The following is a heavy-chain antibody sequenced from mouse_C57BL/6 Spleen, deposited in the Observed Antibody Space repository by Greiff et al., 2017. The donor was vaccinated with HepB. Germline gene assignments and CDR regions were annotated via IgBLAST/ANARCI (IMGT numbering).Heavy chain of an antibody. CDR3: ARGGYYGSSYGAY. CDR1: GYAFSSYW. Sequence: QVQLKESGAELVKPGASVKISCKASGYAFSSYWMNWVKQRPGKGLEWIGQIYPGDGDTNYNGKFKGKATLTADKSSSTAYMQLSSLTSEDSAVYFCARGGYYGSSYGAYWGQGTLVTVSA. CDR2: IYPGDGDT. V-gene: IGHV1-80*01. D-gene: IGHD1-1*01. J-gene: IGHJ3*01.